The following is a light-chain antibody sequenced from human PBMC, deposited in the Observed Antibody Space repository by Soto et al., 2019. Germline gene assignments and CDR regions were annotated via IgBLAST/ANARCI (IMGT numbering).Light chain of an antibody. CDR3: MQGTPWPAYT. J-gene: IGKJ2*01. CDR1: QSLVYSDGNTY. CDR2: KVS. Sequence: DVVMTQSPLSLPVTLGQPASISCRSSQSLVYSDGNTYLNWFQQRPGQSPRRLIYKVSNRDSGVPDRCNGSVSGTDFTLKISRVEAEDVGVYYCMQGTPWPAYTFGQGTKLEIK. V-gene: IGKV2-30*01.